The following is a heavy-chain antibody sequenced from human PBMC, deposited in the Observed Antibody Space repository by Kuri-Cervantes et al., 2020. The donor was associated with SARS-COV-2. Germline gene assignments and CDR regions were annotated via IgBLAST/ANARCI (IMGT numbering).Heavy chain of an antibody. D-gene: IGHD2-2*01. CDR1: GFTFSDYY. V-gene: IGHV3-11*01. J-gene: IGHJ6*02. CDR2: ISSSGSTI. Sequence: GGSLRLSCAASGFTFSDYYMSWIRQAPGKGLEWVSYISSSGSTIYYVDSVKGRFTISRDNAKNSLYLQMNSLRAEDTAVYYCARAPPPASPRGGMDVWGQGTTVTVSS. CDR3: ARAPPPASPRGGMDV.